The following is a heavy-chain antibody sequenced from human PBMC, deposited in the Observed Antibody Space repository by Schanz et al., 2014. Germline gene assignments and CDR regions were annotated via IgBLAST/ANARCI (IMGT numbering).Heavy chain of an antibody. V-gene: IGHV4-4*07. CDR2: IFTGGSS. CDR1: GDSMKSHY. J-gene: IGHJ4*02. D-gene: IGHD3-3*01. CDR3: ARVSRGGVFDF. Sequence: QVQLRESGPRLVKPSETLSLNCTVSGDSMKSHYWTWIRQPAGQGLEWVGRIFTGGSSDYNRSFKSRTTMSIDSSKKYLPLNLNPVTAADTAFYFCARVSRGGVFDFWGPGILVTVSS.